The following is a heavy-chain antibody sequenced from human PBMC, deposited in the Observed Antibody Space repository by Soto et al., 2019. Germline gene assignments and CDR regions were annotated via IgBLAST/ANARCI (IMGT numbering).Heavy chain of an antibody. D-gene: IGHD4-17*01. Sequence: EVQLVESGGGLVKPGGSLRLSCTASGFTFSSYNMNWVRQAPGKGLEWVSSISSSSNYIYYADSMKGRFTISRDNAKNSLYLQMNSLRAEDTAVYYCPRENAYGDPNSFDYWGQGTLVTVSS. J-gene: IGHJ4*02. CDR2: ISSSSNYI. CDR3: PRENAYGDPNSFDY. CDR1: GFTFSSYN. V-gene: IGHV3-21*02.